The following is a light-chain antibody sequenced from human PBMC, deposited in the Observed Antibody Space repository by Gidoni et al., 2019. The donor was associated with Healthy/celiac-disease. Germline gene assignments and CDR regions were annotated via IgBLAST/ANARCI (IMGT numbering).Light chain of an antibody. Sequence: QSVLTQPPSAAGTPGQRVTISCSGSSSNIGSNTVNGYQQLPGTAPKLLIYINNQRPSGVPDRFSGSKSGTSASLAISGLPSEDEADYYCAAWDDSLNGYWVFGGGTKLTVL. J-gene: IGLJ3*02. CDR3: AAWDDSLNGYWV. CDR2: INN. V-gene: IGLV1-44*01. CDR1: SSNIGSNT.